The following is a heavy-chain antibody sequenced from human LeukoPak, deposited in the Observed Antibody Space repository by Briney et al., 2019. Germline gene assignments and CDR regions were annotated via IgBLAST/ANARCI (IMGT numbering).Heavy chain of an antibody. D-gene: IGHD6-19*01. CDR2: ISGYNGNT. J-gene: IGHJ3*02. Sequence: ASVKVSCKVSGYTLTELSMHWVRQAPGQGPEWMGWISGYNGNTKYAQKFQGRVTMTTDTSTNTAYMELRSLRSDDTAVYYCARPRSSGWYLAFDIWGQGTMVTVSS. CDR1: GYTLTELS. V-gene: IGHV1-18*01. CDR3: ARPRSSGWYLAFDI.